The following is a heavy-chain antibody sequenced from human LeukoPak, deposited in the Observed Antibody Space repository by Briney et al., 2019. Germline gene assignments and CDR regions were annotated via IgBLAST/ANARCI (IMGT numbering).Heavy chain of an antibody. CDR3: ALGEHGTGYYDV. Sequence: PGESLKISLQGPGQSFSNYWIGRVRPIPGKGPEWSGVIHFRDSQKRHTPPFQGQLTISPDTSITTLSPRWSSLEASDTGMYYCALGEHGTGYYDVRGEGTLVTVSS. D-gene: IGHD2-8*02. CDR1: GQSFSNYW. CDR2: IHFRDSQK. V-gene: IGHV5-51*01. J-gene: IGHJ4*02.